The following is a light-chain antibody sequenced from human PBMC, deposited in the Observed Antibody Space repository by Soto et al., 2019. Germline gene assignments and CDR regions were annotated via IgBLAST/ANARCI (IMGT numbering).Light chain of an antibody. CDR2: GAS. CDR1: QDVRKY. J-gene: IGKJ5*01. V-gene: IGKV1-27*01. Sequence: IQVTQSPSSLSASVGGRVTVTCRATQDVRKYVAWYQLKPGQGPKLLIYGASTLQSGVPPRFSGSGSGADYTLTIDNVQTDDVAIYSWHQYSGRPSFGRGTRLEIE. CDR3: HQYSGRPS.